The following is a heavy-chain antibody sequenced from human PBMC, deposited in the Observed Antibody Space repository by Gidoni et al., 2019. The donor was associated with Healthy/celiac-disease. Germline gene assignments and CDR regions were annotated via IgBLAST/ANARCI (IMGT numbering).Heavy chain of an antibody. CDR1: GFTVSSNY. CDR3: AILFRASQVYGMDV. Sequence: EVQLVESGGGLIQPGGSLRLSCAASGFTVSSNYMSWVRQAPGKGLEWVSVIYSGGSTYYADSVKGRFTISRDNSKNTLYLQMNSLRAEDTAVYYCAILFRASQVYGMDVWGQGTTVTVSS. CDR2: IYSGGST. D-gene: IGHD1-26*01. V-gene: IGHV3-53*01. J-gene: IGHJ6*02.